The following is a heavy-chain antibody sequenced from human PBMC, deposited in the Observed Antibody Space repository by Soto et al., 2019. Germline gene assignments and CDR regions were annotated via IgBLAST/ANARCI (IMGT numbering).Heavy chain of an antibody. CDR3: ARASSDGFDV. CDR2: ISAYNGNT. CDR1: GYIFPSYG. V-gene: IGHV1-18*01. Sequence: ASVKVSCKASGYIFPSYGISWVRQAPGQGLEWMGWISAYNGNTNYAQKLQGRVTMTTDISTSTVYMELRSLRSDDTAVFYCARASSDGFDVWGQGTMVTVS. J-gene: IGHJ3*01.